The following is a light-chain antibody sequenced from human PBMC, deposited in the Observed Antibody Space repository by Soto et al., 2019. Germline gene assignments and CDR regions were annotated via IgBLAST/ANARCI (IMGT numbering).Light chain of an antibody. Sequence: QSVLTQPPSVSEAPRQRVTISCSGSNSNIGSYAVNWYQQFPGEAPRLLIYYDDLRPSGVSDRFSGSKSGTSASLAISGLQSEDEADYYCAAWDDTVKGYVFRTVTKLTVL. CDR1: NSNIGSYA. CDR3: AAWDDTVKGYV. CDR2: YDD. V-gene: IGLV1-36*01. J-gene: IGLJ1*01.